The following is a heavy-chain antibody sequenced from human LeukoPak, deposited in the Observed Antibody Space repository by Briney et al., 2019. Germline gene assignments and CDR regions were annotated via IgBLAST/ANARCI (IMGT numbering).Heavy chain of an antibody. J-gene: IGHJ4*02. D-gene: IGHD2-21*02. CDR1: GYSFSTYW. Sequence: GESLKISCQGSGYSFSTYWIGWVRQMPGKGLEWMGVIYPDDSDIRYGPSFQGLVTISGDKSKNTAYLQWTNLKASDTAVYYCARASKGDIIFDFWGQGTLVTVSS. CDR2: IYPDDSDI. CDR3: ARASKGDIIFDF. V-gene: IGHV5-51*01.